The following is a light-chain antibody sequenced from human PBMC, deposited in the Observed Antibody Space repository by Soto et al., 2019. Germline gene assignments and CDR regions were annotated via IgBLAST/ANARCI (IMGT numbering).Light chain of an antibody. J-gene: IGKJ5*01. V-gene: IGKV1-39*01. Sequence: DIQMTQSPSSLSASVGDRVTITCRASQSISSYLNWYQQKPGKAPKLLIYAASSLQSGVPSRFSGSGSGTDFTLTISSLQPEDFATYYCQQSYSTPPCITCGQGTRLEI. CDR3: QQSYSTPPCIT. CDR2: AAS. CDR1: QSISSY.